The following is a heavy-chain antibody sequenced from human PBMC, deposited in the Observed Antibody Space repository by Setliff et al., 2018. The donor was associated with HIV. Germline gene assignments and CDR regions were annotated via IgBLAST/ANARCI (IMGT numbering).Heavy chain of an antibody. J-gene: IGHJ4*02. CDR2: IIPIFGTA. CDR3: ARGGFGRGFDY. Sequence: SVKVSCKASGGTFSSYVINWVRQAPGQGLEWMGGIIPIFGTANYAQKFQARVTITADESASTAYMELRSLRSDDTAVYYCARGGFGRGFDYWGQGTLVTVSS. D-gene: IGHD3-10*01. V-gene: IGHV1-69*13. CDR1: GGTFSSYV.